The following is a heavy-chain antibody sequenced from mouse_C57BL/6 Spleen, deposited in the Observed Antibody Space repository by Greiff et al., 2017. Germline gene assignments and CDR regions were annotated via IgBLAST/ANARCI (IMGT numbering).Heavy chain of an antibody. Sequence: QVQLQQPGAELVRPGSSVKLSCKASGYTFTSYWMDWVKQRPGQGLEWIGNIYPSDSETHYNQKFKDKATLTVDKSSSTAYMQLSSLTSEDSAVYYCARGRFTTVVSHFDYWGQGTTLTVSS. CDR1: GYTFTSYW. D-gene: IGHD1-1*01. CDR2: IYPSDSET. J-gene: IGHJ2*01. V-gene: IGHV1-61*01. CDR3: ARGRFTTVVSHFDY.